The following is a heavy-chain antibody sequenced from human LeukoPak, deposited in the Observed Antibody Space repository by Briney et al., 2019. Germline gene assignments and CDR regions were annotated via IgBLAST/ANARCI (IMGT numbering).Heavy chain of an antibody. Sequence: GASVKVSCKVSGYTLTELSMRWVRQAPGQGLESMGWINPRTGGTHYEQKFQDRVSMTRDTSISTAYMHIYTLTSDDTAVYYCALEFRSGDAFDIWGQGTLVTVSS. CDR3: ALEFRSGDAFDI. D-gene: IGHD3-10*01. V-gene: IGHV1-2*02. CDR2: INPRTGGT. CDR1: GYTLTELS. J-gene: IGHJ3*02.